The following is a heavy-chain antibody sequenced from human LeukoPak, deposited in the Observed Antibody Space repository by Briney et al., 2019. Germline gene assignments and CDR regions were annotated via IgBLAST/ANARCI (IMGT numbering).Heavy chain of an antibody. D-gene: IGHD2/OR15-2a*01. CDR2: INHSGST. CDR1: GGSFSGYY. J-gene: IGHJ6*03. V-gene: IGHV4-34*01. Sequence: SETLSLTCAVYGGSFSGYYWSWIRQPPGKGLEWIGEINHSGSTNYNPSLKSRVTISVDTSKNQFSLKLSSVTAADTAVYYCARETQKYYYYYYMDVWGKGTTVTISS. CDR3: ARETQKYYYYYYMDV.